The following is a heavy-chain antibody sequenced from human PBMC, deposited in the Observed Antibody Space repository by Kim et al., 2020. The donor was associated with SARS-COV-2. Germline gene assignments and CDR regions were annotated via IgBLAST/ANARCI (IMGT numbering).Heavy chain of an antibody. V-gene: IGHV3-66*01. J-gene: IGHJ6*02. CDR1: GFTVSSNY. D-gene: IGHD6-13*01. CDR3: ARVSSSSWLYYYGMDV. Sequence: GGSLRLSCAASGFTVSSNYMSWVRQAPGKGLEWVSVIYSGGSTYYADSVKGRFTISRDNSKNTLYLQMNSLRAEDTAVYYCARVSSSSWLYYYGMDVWGQGTTVTVSS. CDR2: IYSGGST.